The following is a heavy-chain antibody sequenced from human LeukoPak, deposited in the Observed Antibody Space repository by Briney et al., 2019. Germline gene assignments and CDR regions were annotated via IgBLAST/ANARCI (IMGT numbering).Heavy chain of an antibody. D-gene: IGHD3-10*01. V-gene: IGHV7-4-1*02. CDR3: ARGGYSMVRGVISYYYYYMDV. CDR1: GYTFTSYA. CDR2: INTNTGNP. Sequence: GASVKVSCKASGYTFTSYAMNWVRQAPGQGLEWMGWINTNTGNPTYAQGFTGRFVFSLDTSVSTAYLQISSLKAEDTAVYYCARGGYSMVRGVISYYYYYMDVWGKGTTVTASS. J-gene: IGHJ6*03.